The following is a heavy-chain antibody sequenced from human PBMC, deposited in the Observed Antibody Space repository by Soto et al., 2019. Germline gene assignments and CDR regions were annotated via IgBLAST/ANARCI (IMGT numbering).Heavy chain of an antibody. D-gene: IGHD2-15*01. CDR3: AKGLVVYCSGGRCYSGGMDA. V-gene: IGHV3-23*01. J-gene: IGHJ6*02. CDR1: GFTFSSYA. CDR2: ISGSGGST. Sequence: GGSLRLSCAASGFTFSSYAMSWVRQAPGKGLEWVSAISGSGGSTYYADSVKGRFTISRDNSKNTLYLQMNSLRAEDTAVYYCAKGLVVYCSGGRCYSGGMDAWGQGTTVTVSS.